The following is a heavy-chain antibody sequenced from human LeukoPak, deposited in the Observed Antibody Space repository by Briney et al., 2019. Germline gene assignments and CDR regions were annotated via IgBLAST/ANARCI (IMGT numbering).Heavy chain of an antibody. D-gene: IGHD3-22*01. CDR2: IKQDGSEK. V-gene: IGHV3-7*01. CDR3: ARIHDSSGYFH. J-gene: IGHJ4*02. Sequence: GGSLRLSCAASGFTFISYWMSWVRQAQGKGLEGVANIKQDGSEKYYVDSVKGRFTISRDNAKNSLYLQMNSLRAEDTAVYYCARIHDSSGYFHWGQGTLVTVSS. CDR1: GFTFISYW.